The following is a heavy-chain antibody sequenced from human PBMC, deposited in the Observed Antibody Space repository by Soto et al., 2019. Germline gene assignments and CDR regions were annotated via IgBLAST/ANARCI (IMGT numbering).Heavy chain of an antibody. CDR2: ISFDGSNK. CDR3: AKDDADSFYAMDV. CDR1: GFTFSTYG. V-gene: IGHV3-30*18. J-gene: IGHJ6*02. Sequence: PGGSLRLSCAASGFTFSTYGMHWVRQAPGKGLEWVAVISFDGSNKYYADSVKGRFTLSRDNSKNTVYLQMHTLRAEDTAIYYCAKDDADSFYAMDVSGPGTTVAVSS.